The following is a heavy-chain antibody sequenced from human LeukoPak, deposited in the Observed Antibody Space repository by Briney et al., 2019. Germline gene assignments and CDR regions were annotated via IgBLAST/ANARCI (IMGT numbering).Heavy chain of an antibody. CDR2: IKPDGNER. J-gene: IGHJ4*02. CDR1: GLTFTDFW. Sequence: GGSLRLSCAASGLTFTDFWMNWVRLAPGRGLEWLANIKPDGNERYYVDSVKGRFTISRDNAKNSLYLQMNSLRGEDTAVYYCARDPAYSSSWGQGTLVTVSS. D-gene: IGHD6-13*01. CDR3: ARDPAYSSS. V-gene: IGHV3-7*01.